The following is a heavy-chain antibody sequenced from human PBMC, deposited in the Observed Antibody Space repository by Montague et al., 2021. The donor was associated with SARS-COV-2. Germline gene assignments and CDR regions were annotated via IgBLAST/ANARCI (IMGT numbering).Heavy chain of an antibody. J-gene: IGHJ5*02. CDR1: GGSISGYY. Sequence: SETLSLNCAVYGGSISGYYWAWIRQTPAKGLEWIGGINHSGSTNYNPSLKSRLTISVDTSKKQFSLKLNSMTAADTAVYYCARGADYDFWSGFLRYKWFDPWGLGTPVTVSS. CDR2: INHSGST. V-gene: IGHV4-34*01. D-gene: IGHD3-3*01. CDR3: ARGADYDFWSGFLRYKWFDP.